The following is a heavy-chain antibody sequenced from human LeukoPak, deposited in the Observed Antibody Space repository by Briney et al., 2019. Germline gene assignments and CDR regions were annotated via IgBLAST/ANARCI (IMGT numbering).Heavy chain of an antibody. CDR2: IYYSGST. D-gene: IGHD2-2*01. Sequence: SETLSLTCTVSGGSISSSSYYWGWIRQPPGKGLEWIGSIYYSGSTYYNPSLKSRVTISVDTSKNQFSLKLSSVTAADTAVYYCARGGVPAACDYWGQGTLVTVSS. CDR3: ARGGVPAACDY. V-gene: IGHV4-39*07. CDR1: GGSISSSSYY. J-gene: IGHJ4*02.